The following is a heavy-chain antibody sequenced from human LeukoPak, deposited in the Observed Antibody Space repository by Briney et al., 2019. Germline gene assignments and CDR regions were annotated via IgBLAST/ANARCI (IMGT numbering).Heavy chain of an antibody. D-gene: IGHD2-2*01. V-gene: IGHV3-23*01. CDR2: ISVGCGST. CDR1: VFTFSNFA. CDR3: AKAGISSFVILPAARVSAAPEY. Sequence: PGGSLRLSCAASVFTFSNFAMSWVRQAPGKGLEEVSTISVGCGSTYFAESVKGRFTISRDIPKNMLYLQMDSLRAEDTAVYYCAKAGISSFVILPAARVSAAPEYWGQGTLVTVSS. J-gene: IGHJ4*02.